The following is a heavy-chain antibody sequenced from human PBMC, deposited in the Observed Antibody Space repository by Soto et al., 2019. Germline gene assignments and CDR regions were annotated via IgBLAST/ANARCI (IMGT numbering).Heavy chain of an antibody. J-gene: IGHJ4*02. CDR1: GDSINSDKYY. CDR3: ARLEGLATISYYFDF. V-gene: IGHV4-39*01. CDR2: IYFRGNT. D-gene: IGHD3-9*01. Sequence: QLQLQESGPGLVKPSETLSLTCSVSGDSINSDKYYWGWIRQPPGKGLEWIGSIYFRGNTYYNPSLQPRVTLSLDKSKSQFSLKLSSGTAADSAVYFCARLEGLATISYYFDFWGQGALVTVSS.